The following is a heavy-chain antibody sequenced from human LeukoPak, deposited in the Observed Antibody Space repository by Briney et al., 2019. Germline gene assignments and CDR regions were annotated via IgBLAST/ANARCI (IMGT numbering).Heavy chain of an antibody. D-gene: IGHD6-19*01. CDR1: GGSISSGDYY. J-gene: IGHJ4*02. Sequence: SETLSLTCTVSGGSISSGDYYWSWIRQPPGKGLEWIGYIYYSGSTYYNPSLKSRVTISVDTSKSQFSLKLNSVTAADTAVYYCARSGGYSSPQNYWGQGTLVTVSS. V-gene: IGHV4-61*08. CDR3: ARSGGYSSPQNY. CDR2: IYYSGST.